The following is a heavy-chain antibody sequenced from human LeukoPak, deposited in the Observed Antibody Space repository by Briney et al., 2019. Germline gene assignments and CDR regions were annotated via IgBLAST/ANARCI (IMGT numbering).Heavy chain of an antibody. J-gene: IGHJ6*02. Sequence: GGSLRLSCAASGFTFSSYSMNWARQAPGKGLEWVSSISSSSSYIYYADSVKGRFTISRDNAKNSLYLQMNSLRAEDTAVYYCATLQPSHYYYGMDVWGQGTTVTVSS. V-gene: IGHV3-21*01. D-gene: IGHD2-2*01. CDR3: ATLQPSHYYYGMDV. CDR2: ISSSSSYI. CDR1: GFTFSSYS.